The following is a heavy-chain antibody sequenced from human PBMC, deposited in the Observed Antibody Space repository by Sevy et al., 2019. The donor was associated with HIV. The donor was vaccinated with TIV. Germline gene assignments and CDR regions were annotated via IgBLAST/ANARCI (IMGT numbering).Heavy chain of an antibody. Sequence: GGSLRLSCAASGFTISRYSMNWVRQAPGKGLEWVSYISSSRSTIYYADSVKGRFTISRDNAKNSLYLQMNSLRAQDTAVYYCARDRCSSTSCYRDYYYGMDVWGQGTTVTVSS. J-gene: IGHJ6*02. CDR3: ARDRCSSTSCYRDYYYGMDV. D-gene: IGHD2-2*02. V-gene: IGHV3-48*01. CDR2: ISSSRSTI. CDR1: GFTISRYS.